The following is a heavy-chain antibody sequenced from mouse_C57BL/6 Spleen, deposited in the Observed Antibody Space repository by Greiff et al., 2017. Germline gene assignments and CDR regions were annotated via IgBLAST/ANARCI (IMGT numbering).Heavy chain of an antibody. J-gene: IGHJ1*03. Sequence: EVKLVESEGGLVQPGSSMKLSCTASGFTFSDYYMAWVRQVPEKGLEWVANINYYGSSTYYLDSLKSRFIISRDNAKNILYLQMSSLKSEDTATYYCARESGGITTVVATDWYFDVWGTGTTVTVSS. CDR2: INYYGSST. V-gene: IGHV5-16*01. CDR1: GFTFSDYY. D-gene: IGHD1-1*01. CDR3: ARESGGITTVVATDWYFDV.